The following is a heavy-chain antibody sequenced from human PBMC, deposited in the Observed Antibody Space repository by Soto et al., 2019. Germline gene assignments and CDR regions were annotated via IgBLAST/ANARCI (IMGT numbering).Heavy chain of an antibody. CDR2: ISAYNGNT. CDR3: ARDKFDHIEATDDFDY. CDR1: GYTFTSYG. Sequence: ASVKVSCKSSGYTFTSYGISCVRQAPGQGLEWMGWISAYNGNTNYAQKLQGRVTMTTDTSTSTAYMELRSLRSDDTAVYYCARDKFDHIEATDDFDYWGQGTLVTVS. D-gene: IGHD5-12*01. V-gene: IGHV1-18*01. J-gene: IGHJ4*02.